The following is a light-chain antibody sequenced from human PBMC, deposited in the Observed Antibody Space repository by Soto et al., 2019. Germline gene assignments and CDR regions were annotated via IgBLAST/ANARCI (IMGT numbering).Light chain of an antibody. V-gene: IGLV1-44*01. J-gene: IGLJ2*01. Sequence: QSVLTQPPSASGTPGQRVTISCSGSSSNIGSNTVNWYQQLPGTAPRLLIYGNNHRPSGVPDRFSGSKSGTSASLAISGLQSEDEADCYCAAWDDSLNGVVFGGGTKLTVL. CDR1: SSNIGSNT. CDR3: AAWDDSLNGVV. CDR2: GNN.